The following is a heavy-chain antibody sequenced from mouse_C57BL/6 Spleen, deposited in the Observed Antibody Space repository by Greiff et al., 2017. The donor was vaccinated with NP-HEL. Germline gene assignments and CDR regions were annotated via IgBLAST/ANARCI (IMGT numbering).Heavy chain of an antibody. Sequence: QVQLQQPGAELVKPGASVKLSCKASGYTFTSYWMQWVKQRPGQGLEWIGEIDPSDSYTNYNQKFKGKATLTVDTSSSTAYMQLSSLTSEDAAVYYSARTHYGSSRGFAYWGQGNLVTVAA. D-gene: IGHD1-1*01. CDR3: ARTHYGSSRGFAY. CDR1: GYTFTSYW. J-gene: IGHJ3*01. CDR2: IDPSDSYT. V-gene: IGHV1-50*01.